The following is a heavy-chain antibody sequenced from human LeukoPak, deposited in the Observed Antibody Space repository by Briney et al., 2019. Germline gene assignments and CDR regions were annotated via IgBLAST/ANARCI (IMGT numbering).Heavy chain of an antibody. D-gene: IGHD3-10*01. Sequence: SETLSLTCVVSGGSVSGYYWGWIRQPPGRGLEWIGYVYYSGSTNYNPSFKSRITISVDTSKNQFSLKLNSVTAADTAVYYCARHYGPWGQGTLVTVSS. CDR3: ARHYGP. J-gene: IGHJ5*02. CDR1: GGSVSGYY. V-gene: IGHV4-59*08. CDR2: VYYSGST.